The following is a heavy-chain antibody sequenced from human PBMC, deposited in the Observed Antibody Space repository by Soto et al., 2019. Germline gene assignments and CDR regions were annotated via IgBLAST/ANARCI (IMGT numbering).Heavy chain of an antibody. Sequence: SETLSLTCTVSGGSVSSGSYYWSWIRQPPGKGLEWIGSIYHSGSTYYNPSLKSRVTISVDTSKNQFSLKLSSVTAADTAVYYCARDIVVVPAAPPAGWFDPWGQGTLVTVSS. D-gene: IGHD2-2*01. V-gene: IGHV4-39*07. CDR2: IYHSGST. CDR3: ARDIVVVPAAPPAGWFDP. CDR1: GGSVSSGSYY. J-gene: IGHJ5*02.